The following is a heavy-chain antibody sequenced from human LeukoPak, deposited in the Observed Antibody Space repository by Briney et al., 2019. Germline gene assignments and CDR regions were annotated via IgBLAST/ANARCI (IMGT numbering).Heavy chain of an antibody. CDR2: IHRSSGGT. D-gene: IGHD4-23*01. V-gene: IGHV1-2*02. J-gene: IGHJ3*02. CDR3: ARDQDYGGNPNDAFDI. CDR1: GYTFSDYY. Sequence: ASVKVSCKASGYTFSDYYMHWVRQAPGQGLEWMGWIHRSSGGTKYAQKFQGRVTMTRDTSTSTVYMELSSLRSEDTAVYYCARDQDYGGNPNDAFDIWGQGTMVTVSS.